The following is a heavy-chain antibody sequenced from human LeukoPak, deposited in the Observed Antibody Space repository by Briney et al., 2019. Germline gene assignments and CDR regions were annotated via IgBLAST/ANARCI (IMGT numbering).Heavy chain of an antibody. D-gene: IGHD6-13*01. CDR1: GFTFSSYS. J-gene: IGHJ4*02. Sequence: PGGSLRLSCAASGFTFSSYSMNRVRQAPGKGLEWVSSISSSSSYIYYADSVKGRFTISRDNAKNSLYLQMNSLRAEDTAVYYCASHHLYSSSPSLDYWGQGTLVTASS. CDR2: ISSSSSYI. CDR3: ASHHLYSSSPSLDY. V-gene: IGHV3-21*01.